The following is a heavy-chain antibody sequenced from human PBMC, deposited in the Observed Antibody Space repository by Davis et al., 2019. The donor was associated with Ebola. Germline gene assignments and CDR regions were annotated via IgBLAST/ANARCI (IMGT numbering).Heavy chain of an antibody. CDR1: GYSFTNYY. D-gene: IGHD3-10*02. V-gene: IGHV1-2*02. CDR3: ARASPPEYNVWSRNPHYHYFPMDV. CDR2: INPNNGDT. Sequence: ASVKVSCKASGYSFTNYYIHWVRQAPGQGLEWMGWINPNNGDTKLAQRFQGRVTMTRDTSIGTAYMELSRLRSDDTAVFLCARASPPEYNVWSRNPHYHYFPMDVWGQGTTVTVSS. J-gene: IGHJ6*02.